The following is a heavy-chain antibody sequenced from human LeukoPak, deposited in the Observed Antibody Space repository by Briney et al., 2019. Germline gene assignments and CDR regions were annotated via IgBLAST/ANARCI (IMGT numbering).Heavy chain of an antibody. V-gene: IGHV1-2*02. CDR3: ATDRHTIAVAATLDY. J-gene: IGHJ4*02. CDR1: GYTFTGYY. D-gene: IGHD6-19*01. Sequence: ASVKVSCKSSGYTFTGYYMHRVRQAPGQGLEWMGWINPNSGDTKYAQNFQGRVTMTRDTSISTAYMELSRLRSDDTAVYYCATDRHTIAVAATLDYWGQGTLVIASS. CDR2: INPNSGDT.